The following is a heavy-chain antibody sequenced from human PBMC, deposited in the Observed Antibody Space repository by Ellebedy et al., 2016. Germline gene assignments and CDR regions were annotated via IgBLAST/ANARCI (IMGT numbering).Heavy chain of an antibody. CDR2: SNAGNGNT. CDR1: GYTFTSYA. J-gene: IGHJ3*02. V-gene: IGHV1-3*01. CDR3: ARFSSERYFDWLLFRGAFDI. D-gene: IGHD3-9*01. Sequence: ASVKVSCKASGYTFTSYAMHWVRQAPGQRLEWRGWSNAGNGNTKYSQKFQGRVTITRDTSASTAYMELSSLRSEDTAVYYCARFSSERYFDWLLFRGAFDIWGQGTMVTVSS.